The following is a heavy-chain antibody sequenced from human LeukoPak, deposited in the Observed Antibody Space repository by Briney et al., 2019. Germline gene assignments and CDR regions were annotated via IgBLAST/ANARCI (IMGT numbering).Heavy chain of an antibody. CDR2: ISWNSGSI. V-gene: IGHV3-9*01. CDR3: AKDIGVAAAAFDAFDI. Sequence: GGSLRLSCAASGFTFYDYAMHWVRQAPGKGLEGVSGISWNSGSIGYADSVKGRFTISRDNAKNSLYLQMNSLRAEDTALYYCAKDIGVAAAAFDAFDIWGQGTMVTVSS. D-gene: IGHD6-13*01. J-gene: IGHJ3*02. CDR1: GFTFYDYA.